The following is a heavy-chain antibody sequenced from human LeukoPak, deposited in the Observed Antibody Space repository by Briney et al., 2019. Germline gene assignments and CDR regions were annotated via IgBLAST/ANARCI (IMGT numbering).Heavy chain of an antibody. J-gene: IGHJ4*02. Sequence: SETLSLTCSVSGGFNTHYYWTWIRQPPGKELEWIGYIYHSGSTNYNPSLKSRVTISLDMSKNQFSLKLNSVTAADTAVYYCARGGYSYGSFRLYFDYWGQGTLVTVSS. CDR2: IYHSGST. CDR3: ARGGYSYGSFRLYFDY. D-gene: IGHD5-18*01. V-gene: IGHV4-59*01. CDR1: GGFNTHYY.